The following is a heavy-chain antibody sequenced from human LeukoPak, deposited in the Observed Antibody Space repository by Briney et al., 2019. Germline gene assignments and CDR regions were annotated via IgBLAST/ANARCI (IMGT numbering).Heavy chain of an antibody. J-gene: IGHJ3*02. CDR3: ARAPLADAFDI. CDR2: INPNSGGT. CDR1: GYTFTGYY. Sequence: ASVKVSCKASGYTFTGYYMHWVRQAPGQGLEWMVWINPNSGGTNYAQKFQGWVTMTRDTSISTAYMELSRLRSDDTAVYYCARAPLADAFDIWGQGTMVTVSS. V-gene: IGHV1-2*04.